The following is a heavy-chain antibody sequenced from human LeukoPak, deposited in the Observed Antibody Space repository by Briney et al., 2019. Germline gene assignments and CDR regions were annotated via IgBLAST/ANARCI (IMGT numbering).Heavy chain of an antibody. CDR3: ATDSLAVAGDYYYYYMDV. D-gene: IGHD6-19*01. CDR2: VDPEDGET. V-gene: IGHV1-69-2*01. Sequence: ASVKISCKVSGYTFTDYYMHWVQQAPGKGLEWMGLVDPEDGETIYAEKFQGRVTKTADTSTDTAYMELSSLRSEDTAVYYCATDSLAVAGDYYYYYMDVWGKGTTVTVSS. J-gene: IGHJ6*03. CDR1: GYTFTDYY.